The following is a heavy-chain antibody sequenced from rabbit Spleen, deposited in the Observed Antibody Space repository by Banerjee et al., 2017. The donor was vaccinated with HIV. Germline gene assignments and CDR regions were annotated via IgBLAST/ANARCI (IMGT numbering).Heavy chain of an antibody. CDR3: AREKSGSYGYDL. J-gene: IGHJ4*01. CDR2: IDSGSSGFT. CDR1: GVSFSGDSY. V-gene: IGHV1S45*01. Sequence: QEQLEESGGDLVKPGASLTLTCIASGVSFSGDSYMCWVRQAPGKGLEWIVCIDSGSSGFTYFASWAKGRFTISKTSSTTVTLQMTSLTAADTATYFCAREKSGSYGYDLWGQGTLVTVS. D-gene: IGHD6-1*01.